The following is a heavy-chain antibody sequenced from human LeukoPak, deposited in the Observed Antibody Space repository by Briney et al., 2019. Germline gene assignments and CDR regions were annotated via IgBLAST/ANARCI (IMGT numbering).Heavy chain of an antibody. J-gene: IGHJ4*02. Sequence: ASVKVSCKASGYTFNGYYKHWVRQAPGQGLEWMGWMNPNSGNTGYAQKFQGRVTITRNTSISTAYMELSSLRSEDTAVYYCTRGAGYSSGWRYYFDYWGQGTLVTVSS. V-gene: IGHV1-8*03. D-gene: IGHD6-19*01. CDR1: GYTFNGYY. CDR3: TRGAGYSSGWRYYFDY. CDR2: MNPNSGNT.